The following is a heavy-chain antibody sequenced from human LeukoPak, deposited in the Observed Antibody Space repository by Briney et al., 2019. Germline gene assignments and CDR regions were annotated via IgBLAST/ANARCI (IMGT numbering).Heavy chain of an antibody. D-gene: IGHD2-2*01. CDR1: GGSVSTYY. J-gene: IGHJ4*02. CDR2: FFTSGTSGTT. V-gene: IGHV4-4*07. Sequence: PSQTLSLTCTVSGGSVSTYYWSWIRQPAGKGLEFIGRFFTSGTSGTTNYNPSLKSRVTMSLDTSKNQFSLKLSSVTAADTAVYYCARLNSKDFRRPARVVPAATARDFDYWGQGTLVTVSS. CDR3: ARLNSKDFRRPARVVPAATARDFDY.